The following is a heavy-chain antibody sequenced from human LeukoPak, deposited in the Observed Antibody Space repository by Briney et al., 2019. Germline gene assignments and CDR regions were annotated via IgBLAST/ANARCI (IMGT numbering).Heavy chain of an antibody. J-gene: IGHJ4*02. D-gene: IGHD1-26*01. CDR1: GFTLSSYW. CDR3: ASLQWELRGVGSYFDY. Sequence: GGSLRLSCAVSGFTLSSYWMNWVRQAPGKGLEWVANIKQDGSEKYYVDSVKGRFTISRDNAKNSLYLQMNSLRAEDTAVYYCASLQWELRGVGSYFDYWGQGTLVTVSS. V-gene: IGHV3-7*01. CDR2: IKQDGSEK.